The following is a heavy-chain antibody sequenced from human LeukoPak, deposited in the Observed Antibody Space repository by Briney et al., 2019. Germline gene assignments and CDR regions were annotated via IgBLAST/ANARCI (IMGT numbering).Heavy chain of an antibody. J-gene: IGHJ4*02. CDR3: ARRAGDYSHPYDY. CDR1: GLTVSSNC. D-gene: IGHD3-22*01. V-gene: IGHV3-53*01. Sequence: GGSLRLSCTASGLTVSSNCMSWVRQAPGKGLEWVSFIYSGGNTYYADSVKGRFTISRDNSKNTFHLQMSSLRAEDTAVYYCARRAGDYSHPYDYWGQGTLVTVSS. CDR2: IYSGGNT.